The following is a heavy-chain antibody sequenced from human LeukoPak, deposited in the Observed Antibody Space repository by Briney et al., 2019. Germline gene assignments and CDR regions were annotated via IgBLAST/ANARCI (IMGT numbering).Heavy chain of an antibody. D-gene: IGHD5-18*01. V-gene: IGHV3-7*01. J-gene: IGHJ4*02. CDR2: IKQDGSEK. Sequence: PGGSLRLSCAASGFTFSSYWMSWVRQAPGNGLEWVANIKQDGSEKYYVDSVKGRFTISRDNAKNSLYLQMNSLRAEDTAVYYCAREGPRGYSYGFYFDYWGQGTLVTVSS. CDR3: AREGPRGYSYGFYFDY. CDR1: GFTFSSYW.